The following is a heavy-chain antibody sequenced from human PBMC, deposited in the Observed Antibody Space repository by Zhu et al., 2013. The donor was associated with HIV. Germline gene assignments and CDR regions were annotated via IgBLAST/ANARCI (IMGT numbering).Heavy chain of an antibody. V-gene: IGHV4-34*01. D-gene: IGHD5-12*01. CDR2: INHSGST. J-gene: IGHJ4*02. CDR3: ARGTRLRYIV. CDR1: GASXSGYY. Sequence: VQLQQWGAGLLKPSETLSLTCAVYGASXSGYYWSWIRQPPGKGLEWIGEINHSGSTNYNPSLKSRVTISVDTSKNQFSLKLSSVTAADTAVFYCARGTRLRYIVWGQGTLVTVSS.